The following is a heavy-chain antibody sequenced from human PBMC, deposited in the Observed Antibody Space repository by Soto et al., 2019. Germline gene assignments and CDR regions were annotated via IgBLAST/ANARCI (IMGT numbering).Heavy chain of an antibody. D-gene: IGHD4-17*01. Sequence: QVQLVQSGAEVKKPGASVKVSCKVSGYTLTELSMHWVRQAPGKGLEWMGGFDPEDGETIYAQKFQGRVTMTEDTSTDSADMELSSLRSEDTAVYYCATRYHDYGVGGAYFDYWGQGTLVTVST. CDR1: GYTLTELS. CDR2: FDPEDGET. CDR3: ATRYHDYGVGGAYFDY. V-gene: IGHV1-24*01. J-gene: IGHJ4*02.